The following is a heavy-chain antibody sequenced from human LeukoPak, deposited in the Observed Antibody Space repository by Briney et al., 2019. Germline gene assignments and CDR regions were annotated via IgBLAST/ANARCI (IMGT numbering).Heavy chain of an antibody. V-gene: IGHV3-30-3*01. CDR3: ARSIAAAQNYFDY. Sequence: GRSLRLSCAASGFTFSSYAMHWVRQAPGKGLEWVAVISYDGSNKYYADSVKGRFTISRDNSKNTLYLQMNSLRAKDTAVYYCARSIAAAQNYFDYWGQGTLVTVSS. D-gene: IGHD6-13*01. CDR2: ISYDGSNK. CDR1: GFTFSSYA. J-gene: IGHJ4*02.